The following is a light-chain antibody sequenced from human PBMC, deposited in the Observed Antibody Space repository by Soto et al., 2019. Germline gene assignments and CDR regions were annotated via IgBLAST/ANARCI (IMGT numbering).Light chain of an antibody. CDR3: HSYNSIPRT. J-gene: IGKJ1*01. CDR2: GAS. Sequence: DNQMAQSPSSLSASIGDRVTITCRASQGISEYLACSQQRPGNAPNLLIYGASILQSGVPYRFSGSGSGTHFTLTIGRLQPEDVAPYYCHSYNSIPRTFGQGPTVEIK. V-gene: IGKV1-27*01. CDR1: QGISEY.